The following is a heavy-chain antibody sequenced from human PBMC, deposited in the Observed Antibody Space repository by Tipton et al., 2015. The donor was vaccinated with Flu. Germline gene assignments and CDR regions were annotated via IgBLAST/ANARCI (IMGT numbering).Heavy chain of an antibody. V-gene: IGHV4-39*07. CDR1: SGSIRSTNYF. CDR3: ARGQWLAGKSFDY. CDR2: IYPSGTP. J-gene: IGHJ4*02. D-gene: IGHD6-19*01. Sequence: GLVKPSETLSLTCTVSSGSIRSTNYFCAWIRQPPGKRLELIGSIYPSGTPYYNPSLKSRVTMSVDMSKNQFSLKLNSVTAADRAVYYCARGQWLAGKSFDYWGQGTLVTVSS.